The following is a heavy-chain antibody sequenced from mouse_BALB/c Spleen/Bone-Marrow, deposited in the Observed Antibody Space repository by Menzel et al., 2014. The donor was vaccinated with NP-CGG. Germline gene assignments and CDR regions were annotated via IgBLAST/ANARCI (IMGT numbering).Heavy chain of an antibody. Sequence: QVQLQQSGAELVKPGTSVKLSCKASGYNFTSYWINWVKLRPGQGLEWIGDIYPGSGSTNYNEKFKSKATLTVDTSSSTAYMQLSSLASEDSALYYCARVRLYYDYAFAYWGQGTLVTVSA. J-gene: IGHJ3*01. V-gene: IGHV1-55*01. CDR1: GYNFTSYW. CDR2: IYPGSGST. CDR3: ARVRLYYDYAFAY. D-gene: IGHD2-4*01.